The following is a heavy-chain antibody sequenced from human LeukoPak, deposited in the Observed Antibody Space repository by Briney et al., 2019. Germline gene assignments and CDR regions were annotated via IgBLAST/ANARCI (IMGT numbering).Heavy chain of an antibody. CDR2: MYHSGTT. Sequence: SETLSLTCAVSGGSISSGGYYWRWIRQPPGKGLEWIGYMYHSGTTHYNPSLKSRVTISVDRSKNQFSLKLSSVTAADTAVYYCVRGYYYDSSGYWVRAFDIWGQGTMVTVSS. CDR3: VRGYYYDSSGYWVRAFDI. D-gene: IGHD3-22*01. J-gene: IGHJ3*02. CDR1: GGSISSGGYY. V-gene: IGHV4-30-2*01.